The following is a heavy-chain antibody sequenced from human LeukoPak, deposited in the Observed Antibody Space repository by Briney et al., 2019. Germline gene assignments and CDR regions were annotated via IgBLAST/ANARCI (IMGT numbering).Heavy chain of an antibody. D-gene: IGHD2-15*01. Sequence: ASVKVSCKASGHTFTNYGITWVRQAPGQGLEWMGWISAYNGNTNYAQKFQGRVTMTTDTSTNTVYMELRSLRSDDTAVYYCARVTCSGVSCYHYYYMDVWGTGTTVTVSS. J-gene: IGHJ6*03. CDR2: ISAYNGNT. V-gene: IGHV1-18*01. CDR1: GHTFTNYG. CDR3: ARVTCSGVSCYHYYYMDV.